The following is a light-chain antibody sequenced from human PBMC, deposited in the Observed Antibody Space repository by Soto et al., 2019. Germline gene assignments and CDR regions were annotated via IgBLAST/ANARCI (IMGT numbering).Light chain of an antibody. J-gene: IGKJ2*01. V-gene: IGKV1-39*01. Sequence: IQMTQSPSSLSASVGDRVTLTCRASRNISSDLNWYQQKPGKAPKLLIYRASTLQNGVPSRFSGSGSATDFTLTITTLQPEDFATYSCQQSYSTLPYTFGQGTKADIK. CDR1: RNISSD. CDR3: QQSYSTLPYT. CDR2: RAS.